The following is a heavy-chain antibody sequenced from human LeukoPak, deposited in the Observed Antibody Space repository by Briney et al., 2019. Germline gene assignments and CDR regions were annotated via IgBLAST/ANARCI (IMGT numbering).Heavy chain of an antibody. D-gene: IGHD3-10*01. CDR1: GFTFSSYE. J-gene: IGHJ4*02. Sequence: PGGSLRLSCAASGFTFSSYEMNWVRQAPGKGLEWVSYISSSGSTIYYADSVKGRFTISRDNAKNSLYLQMNSLRAEDTAVYYCARGIWGTMVRGVDLFDYWGQGTLVTVSS. CDR3: ARGIWGTMVRGVDLFDY. V-gene: IGHV3-48*03. CDR2: ISSSGSTI.